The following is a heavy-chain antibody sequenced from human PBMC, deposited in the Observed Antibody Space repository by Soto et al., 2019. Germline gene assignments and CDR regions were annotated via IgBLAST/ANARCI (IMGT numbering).Heavy chain of an antibody. CDR1: GVTVSTFG. CDR2: IIPFFGTA. V-gene: IGHV1-69*13. D-gene: IGHD4-17*01. J-gene: IGHJ4*02. Sequence: AVKVSVKASGVTVSTFGISWVRQAPGQGLEWMGGIIPFFGTARYSQKFEDRITITADESANTVYMDLRSLTSEDTAIYYCAKSAPMDAGDKYYYDFWGQGALVTVSS. CDR3: AKSAPMDAGDKYYYDF.